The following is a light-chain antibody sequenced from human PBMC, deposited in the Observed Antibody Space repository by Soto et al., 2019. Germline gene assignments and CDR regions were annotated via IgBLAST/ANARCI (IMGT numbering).Light chain of an antibody. Sequence: EVVLTQSPGTLSLSPGERATLSCRASQSVTNTYLAWYQQKPGQAPRLFIYGASRRATGIPDRFSGSGSETDFTLTITRLEPDDFAVYYCQDYGSSRTFGQGTKVEIK. CDR1: QSVTNTY. CDR3: QDYGSSRT. V-gene: IGKV3-20*01. J-gene: IGKJ1*01. CDR2: GAS.